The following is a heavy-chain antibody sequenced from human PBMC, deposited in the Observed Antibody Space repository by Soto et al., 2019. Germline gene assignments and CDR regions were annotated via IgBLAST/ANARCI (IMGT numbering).Heavy chain of an antibody. V-gene: IGHV3-33*01. CDR2: IWHDGNNK. D-gene: IGHD1-26*01. J-gene: IGHJ6*02. CDR1: GFTLSNYG. CDR3: ASDLVRASDSYGLDV. Sequence: GGSLRLSCAASGFTLSNYGMHWVRQAPGKGLERVAIIWHDGNNKYYADSVRGRFIISRDYAKNRLYLQMNSLRAEDTAVYSCASDLVRASDSYGLDVWGQGPPVTVAS.